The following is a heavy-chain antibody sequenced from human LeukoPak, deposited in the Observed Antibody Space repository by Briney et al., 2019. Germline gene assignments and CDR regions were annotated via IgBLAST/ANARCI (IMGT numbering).Heavy chain of an antibody. V-gene: IGHV4-39*01. D-gene: IGHD3-9*01. CDR3: ASRNDILTGYVFDF. CDR1: GGSVSSSIYY. CDR2: IYYSGST. Sequence: SETLSLTCTVSGGSVSSSIYYWGWIRQPPGKGLEWIGSIYYSGSTSYNPSLKSRVTISVDTSKNQFSLKLTSVTAADAAVYYCASRNDILTGYVFDFWGQGTLVTVSS. J-gene: IGHJ4*02.